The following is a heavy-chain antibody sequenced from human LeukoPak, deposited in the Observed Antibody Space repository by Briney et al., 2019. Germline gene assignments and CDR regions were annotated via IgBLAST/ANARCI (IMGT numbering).Heavy chain of an antibody. CDR2: INPNSGGT. J-gene: IGHJ5*02. Sequence: ASVKVSCKASGYTFTGYYMHWVQQAPGQGLEWMGRINPNSGGTNYAQKFQGRVTMTRDTSISTAYMELSRLRSDDTAVYYCAQSEMATIQVSWFDPWGQGTLVTVSS. D-gene: IGHD5-24*01. CDR3: AQSEMATIQVSWFDP. V-gene: IGHV1-2*06. CDR1: GYTFTGYY.